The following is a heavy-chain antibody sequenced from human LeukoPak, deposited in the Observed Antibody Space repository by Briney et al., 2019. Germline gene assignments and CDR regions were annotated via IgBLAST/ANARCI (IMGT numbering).Heavy chain of an antibody. V-gene: IGHV3-66*01. CDR3: ASNSSWYFNY. CDR1: GFTVSSNY. D-gene: IGHD6-13*01. J-gene: IGHJ4*02. Sequence: GGSLRLSCAASGFTVSSNYMSWVRQAPGKGLEWVSVIYSGGSTYYADSLKGRFTISRDNCKNTLYLQMNSLRAEDTAVYYCASNSSWYFNYWGQGTLVTVSS. CDR2: IYSGGST.